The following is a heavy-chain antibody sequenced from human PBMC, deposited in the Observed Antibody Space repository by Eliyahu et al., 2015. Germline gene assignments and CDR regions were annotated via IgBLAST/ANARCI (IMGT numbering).Heavy chain of an antibody. V-gene: IGHV4-39*01. CDR1: GGSISSNNYY. D-gene: IGHD5-12*01. J-gene: IGHJ4*02. Sequence: QLQLQESGPGLVKPSETLSLTXTVSGGSISSNNYYWAWIRQPPGKGLEWIGSIHYSGRTFYNPSLKSRLTISVDTSKNQFSLKLSSVTAADTAVYYCARRDIVATIDYWGQGTLVTVSS. CDR2: IHYSGRT. CDR3: ARRDIVATIDY.